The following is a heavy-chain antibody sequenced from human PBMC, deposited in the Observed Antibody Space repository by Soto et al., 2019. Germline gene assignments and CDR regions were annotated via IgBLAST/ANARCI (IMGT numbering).Heavy chain of an antibody. D-gene: IGHD3-10*01. CDR1: GGSITSYY. CDR3: ARHAFGSGFYYGMDV. Sequence: QVQLQESGPGLVKPSETLSLTCTVSGGSITSYYWSWIRQPPGKGLEWLGYIYYTGSTTYNPSLKRRVTISLDTSKSQFSLQLTSVTAAATAVYYCARHAFGSGFYYGMDVWGQGTTVTVSS. J-gene: IGHJ6*02. V-gene: IGHV4-59*08. CDR2: IYYTGST.